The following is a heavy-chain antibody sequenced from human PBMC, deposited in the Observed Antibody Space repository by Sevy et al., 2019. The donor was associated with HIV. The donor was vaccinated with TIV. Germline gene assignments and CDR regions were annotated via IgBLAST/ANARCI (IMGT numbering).Heavy chain of an antibody. CDR3: ATTKDYYDTSGYPFDS. D-gene: IGHD3-22*01. CDR2: FDPEDDGK. Sequence: ASVKVSCKVSGYTLTELSMHWVRQAPGKGLEWMGTFDPEDDGKIYAQKFQGRVTMTEDTSTDTAYMELGGLRSEDTAVYYCATTKDYYDTSGYPFDSWGQGTLVTVSS. J-gene: IGHJ4*02. CDR1: GYTLTELS. V-gene: IGHV1-24*01.